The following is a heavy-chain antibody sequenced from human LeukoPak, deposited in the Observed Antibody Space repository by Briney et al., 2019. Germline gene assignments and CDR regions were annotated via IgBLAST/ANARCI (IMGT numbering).Heavy chain of an antibody. CDR1: GFTFSIDW. CDR3: ARAKYYYDSSGYYYY. V-gene: IGHV3-7*01. CDR2: IKQDGSEK. J-gene: IGHJ4*02. Sequence: PGGSLRLSCAAPGFTFSIDWMSWVRQAPGKGLEWVANIKQDGSEKYYVDSVKGRFTISRDKAKNSLYLQMNSLRAEDTAVYYCARAKYYYDSSGYYYYWGQGTLVTVSS. D-gene: IGHD3-22*01.